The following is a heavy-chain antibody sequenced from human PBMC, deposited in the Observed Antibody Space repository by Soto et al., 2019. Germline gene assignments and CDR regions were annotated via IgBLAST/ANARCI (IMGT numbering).Heavy chain of an antibody. CDR3: VKGTVAGHYYYYGMDV. V-gene: IGHV3-23*01. Sequence: GGSLRLSCAAPGFTFSSYAMSWVRQAPGKGLEWVSAISGSGGSTYYADSVKGRFTTPRDNSKNTLYLQMNSLRAEDTAVYYCVKGTVAGHYYYYGMDVWGQGTTVTVSS. D-gene: IGHD6-19*01. J-gene: IGHJ6*02. CDR2: ISGSGGST. CDR1: GFTFSSYA.